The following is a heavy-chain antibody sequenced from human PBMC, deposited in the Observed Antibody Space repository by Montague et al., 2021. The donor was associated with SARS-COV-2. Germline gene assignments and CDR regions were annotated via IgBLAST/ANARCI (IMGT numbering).Heavy chain of an antibody. V-gene: IGHV6-1*01. CDR3: ARTTTRMLYPENAFDI. D-gene: IGHD2-15*01. J-gene: IGHJ3*02. Sequence: CAISGDSVSSNTATWNWIRQSPSRGLEWLGRTYYRSKWYHDYAISLKSRITINPDTSKNQFSLQLSSAAPEDTAVFYCARTTTRMLYPENAFDIWGQGTMLTVSS. CDR1: GDSVSSNTAT. CDR2: TYYRSKWYH.